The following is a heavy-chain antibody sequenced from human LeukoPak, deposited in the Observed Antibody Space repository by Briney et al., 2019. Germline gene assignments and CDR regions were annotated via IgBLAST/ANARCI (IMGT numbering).Heavy chain of an antibody. J-gene: IGHJ4*02. CDR1: GYSFTSYW. V-gene: IGHV5-51*01. CDR3: ARWTRYSSGVYYLYY. D-gene: IGHD3-10*01. Sequence: GESLKISCTGSGYSFTSYWVGWVRQMPGKGLEWMGIIYPDDSDTRYSPSFQGQVTISVDKSISTAYLQWSSLKASDTAVYYCARWTRYSSGVYYLYYWGQGTLVTVSS. CDR2: IYPDDSDT.